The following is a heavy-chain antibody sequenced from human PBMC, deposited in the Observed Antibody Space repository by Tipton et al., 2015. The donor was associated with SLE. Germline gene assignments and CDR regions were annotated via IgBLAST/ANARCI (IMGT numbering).Heavy chain of an antibody. CDR2: IYYSGSA. Sequence: TLSLTCTVSGDSINSDGYFWTWIRQPPGKGLEWIGYIYYSGSAYYNPSLQSRLTMSVDTSRNQFSLKLTSVTAADTAVYFCARFDYRTWDDFWGRGTLVTVSS. J-gene: IGHJ4*02. D-gene: IGHD3-16*01. CDR1: GDSINSDGYF. CDR3: ARFDYRTWDDF. V-gene: IGHV4-31*03.